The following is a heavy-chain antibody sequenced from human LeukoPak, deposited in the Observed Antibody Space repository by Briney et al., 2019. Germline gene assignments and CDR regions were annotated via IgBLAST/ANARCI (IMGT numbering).Heavy chain of an antibody. CDR2: ISSSGSTI. CDR3: ARSFGVVIPSDY. Sequence: PGGSLRLSCAASGFTFSSYEMNWVRQAPGKGLEWVSYISSSGSTIYYADSVKGRFTISRDNSKNTLYLQMNSLRAEDTAVYYCARSFGVVIPSDYWGQGTLVTVSS. V-gene: IGHV3-48*03. CDR1: GFTFSSYE. J-gene: IGHJ4*02. D-gene: IGHD3-3*01.